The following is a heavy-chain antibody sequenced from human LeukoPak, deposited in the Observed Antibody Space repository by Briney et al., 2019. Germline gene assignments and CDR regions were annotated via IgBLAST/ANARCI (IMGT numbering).Heavy chain of an antibody. J-gene: IGHJ4*02. Sequence: PSETLSLTCTVSGGSMSSHCWSWIRQSPGKGLEWIGYIYYNGRTTNYNPSLKSRVIMSVDTPKNQFSLKLSSVTAADTAVYYCARVGDWNDLVYWGQGILVSVSS. CDR2: IYYNGRTT. D-gene: IGHD1-1*01. V-gene: IGHV4-59*11. CDR1: GGSMSSHC. CDR3: ARVGDWNDLVY.